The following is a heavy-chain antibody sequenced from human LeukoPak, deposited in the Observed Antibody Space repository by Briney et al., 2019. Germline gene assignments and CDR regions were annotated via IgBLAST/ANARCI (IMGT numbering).Heavy chain of an antibody. CDR1: GFSFCSEC. CDR3: ARCLGD. J-gene: IGHJ4*02. D-gene: IGHD3-16*01. Sequence: QPGGSLRLSCAASGFSFCSECMHWLRQAPGKGLVWVSRINSDGSSTSYADSVKGRFTISRDNAKNTLYLQMNSLSAEDTAVYYCARCLGDWGQGTLVTVSS. CDR2: INSDGSST. V-gene: IGHV3-74*01.